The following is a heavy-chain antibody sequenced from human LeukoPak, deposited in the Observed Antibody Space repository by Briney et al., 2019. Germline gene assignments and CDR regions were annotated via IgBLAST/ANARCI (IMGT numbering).Heavy chain of an antibody. CDR3: ARAPSPYYDSSGYSLDY. V-gene: IGHV1-2*02. Sequence: ASVKVSCKASGYTFTGYYMHWVRQAPGQGLEGTGWINPNSGGTNYAQKFQGRVTMTRDTSISTAYMELSRLRSDDTAVYYCARAPSPYYDSSGYSLDYWGQGTLVTVSS. J-gene: IGHJ4*02. CDR2: INPNSGGT. D-gene: IGHD3-22*01. CDR1: GYTFTGYY.